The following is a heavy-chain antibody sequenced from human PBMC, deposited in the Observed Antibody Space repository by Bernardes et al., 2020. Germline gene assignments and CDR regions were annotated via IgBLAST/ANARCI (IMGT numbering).Heavy chain of an antibody. J-gene: IGHJ6*02. CDR3: ARDGGYGGNPEEYYGMDV. V-gene: IGHV3-48*01. Sequence: GGSLRLSCAASGFTFSSYSMNWVRQAPGKGLEWVSYISSSSSTIYYADSVKGRFTISRDNAKNSLYLQMNSLRAEDTAVYYCARDGGYGGNPEEYYGMDVWGQGTTVTVSS. CDR2: ISSSSSTI. D-gene: IGHD4-17*01. CDR1: GFTFSSYS.